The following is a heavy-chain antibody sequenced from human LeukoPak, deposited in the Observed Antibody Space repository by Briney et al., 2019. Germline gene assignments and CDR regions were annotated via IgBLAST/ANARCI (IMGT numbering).Heavy chain of an antibody. D-gene: IGHD2-15*01. CDR3: ARDRTTGYFDP. CDR1: GDSISSYY. Sequence: NPSETLSLTCTVSGDSISSYYWSWIRQPPGKGLEWIGYIYHSGSTYYNPSLKSRVTISVDRSKNQFSLRLSSVTAADTAVYYCARDRTTGYFDPWGQGTLVTVSS. J-gene: IGHJ5*02. CDR2: IYHSGST. V-gene: IGHV4-59*12.